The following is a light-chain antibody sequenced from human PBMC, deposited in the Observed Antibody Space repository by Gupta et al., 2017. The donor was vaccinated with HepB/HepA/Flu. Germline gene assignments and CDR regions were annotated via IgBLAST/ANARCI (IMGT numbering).Light chain of an antibody. V-gene: IGKV1-17*02. J-gene: IGKJ1*01. Sequence: DIQMTQSPSSLSASVGDRVTITCRASQTIRNDLNWCHQRPGEAPRCLISGASTLETGVPSRFSGNGFGTDFTLTISNLQPEDFGVYYCLQIDSFPWAFGQGTKVEIK. CDR2: GAS. CDR3: LQIDSFPWA. CDR1: QTIRND.